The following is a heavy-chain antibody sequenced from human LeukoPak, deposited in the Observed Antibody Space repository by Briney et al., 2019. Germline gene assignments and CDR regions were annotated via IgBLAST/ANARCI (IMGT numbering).Heavy chain of an antibody. J-gene: IGHJ4*02. Sequence: GGSLRLSCAASGFTFSSYAMHWVRQTPGKGLEWVAVISYDGIDKYYADSGKGRFTISRDNSKNTLYLQMNSLKSEDTAVYYCARRAGAYSHPYDYWGQGTLVTVSS. CDR1: GFTFSSYA. CDR3: ARRAGAYSHPYDY. V-gene: IGHV3-30*03. CDR2: ISYDGIDK. D-gene: IGHD4/OR15-4a*01.